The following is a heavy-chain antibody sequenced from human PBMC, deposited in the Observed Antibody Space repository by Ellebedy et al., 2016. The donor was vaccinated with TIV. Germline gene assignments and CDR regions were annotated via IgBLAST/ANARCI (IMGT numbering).Heavy chain of an antibody. V-gene: IGHV2-70*11. D-gene: IGHD6-13*01. CDR1: GFSLSTTGMC. J-gene: IGHJ6*02. Sequence: SGPTLVKPTQTLTLTCTFSGFSLSTTGMCVSWIRQPPGKALEWLARIDWDDDKKYNISLRTRLTLSKDTSKNQVVITMTNIDPLDTGTYYCARITSNVGGNSWGMDVWGQGTTVTVSS. CDR2: IDWDDDK. CDR3: ARITSNVGGNSWGMDV.